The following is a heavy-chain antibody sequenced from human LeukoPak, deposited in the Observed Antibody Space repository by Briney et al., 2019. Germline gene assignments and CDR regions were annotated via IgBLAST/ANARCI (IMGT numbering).Heavy chain of an antibody. V-gene: IGHV1-2*02. CDR1: GYTFTGYY. D-gene: IGHD5-18*01. CDR3: AGGKGYTYGPTVF. J-gene: IGHJ3*01. CDR2: INPNSGGT. Sequence: ASVKVSCKASGYTFTGYYMHWVRQAPGQGLEWMGWINPNSGGTNYAQKFQGRVTMTRDTSISTGYMELSRLTSGDTAVYYCAGGKGYTYGPTVFWGQGTMVTVSS.